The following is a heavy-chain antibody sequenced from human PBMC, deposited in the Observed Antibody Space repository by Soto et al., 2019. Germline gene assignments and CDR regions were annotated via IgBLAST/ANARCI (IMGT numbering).Heavy chain of an antibody. CDR3: ATGVIWIGYFTVDS. CDR2: FIPVYRTL. V-gene: IGHV1-69*13. Sequence: SVKVSCKASGGSFGNSAINWVRQTPGQGLEWLGGFIPVYRTLNYAQKFQGRVTITADESTGTAQMTLSSLASDDTAVYYCATGVIWIGYFTVDSWGQGTRVTVSS. CDR1: GGSFGNSA. D-gene: IGHD3-3*01. J-gene: IGHJ4*02.